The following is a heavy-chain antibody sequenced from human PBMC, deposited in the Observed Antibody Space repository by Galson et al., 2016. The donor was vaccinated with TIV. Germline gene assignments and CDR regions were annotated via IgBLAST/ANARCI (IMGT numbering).Heavy chain of an antibody. CDR1: GLSVSINY. Sequence: SLRLSCAASGLSVSINYMTWVRQAPGKGLEWVSLISDGGNTYYPDSVKGRFTISRDNSKNTLYLQMNGLRAEDTAVYYCARDRVVDATYYYYYYGMDVWGQWTAVTVSS. V-gene: IGHV3-66*02. J-gene: IGHJ6*02. D-gene: IGHD1-26*01. CDR3: ARDRVVDATYYYYYYGMDV. CDR2: ISDGGNT.